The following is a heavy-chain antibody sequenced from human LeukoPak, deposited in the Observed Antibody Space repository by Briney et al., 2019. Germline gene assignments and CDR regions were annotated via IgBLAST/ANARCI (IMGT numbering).Heavy chain of an antibody. Sequence: PGGSLRLSCLASRFTVSDNYMSWVRQAPGMGLEWVSVIYSDGTTHYTDSVKGRFTISRDDSKNTVFLQMNSLRADDTAVYYCARDGSDYYDKRVSPGILWGQGTLVTVSS. V-gene: IGHV3-53*01. CDR1: RFTVSDNY. J-gene: IGHJ4*02. CDR3: ARDGSDYYDKRVSPGIL. D-gene: IGHD3-22*01. CDR2: IYSDGTT.